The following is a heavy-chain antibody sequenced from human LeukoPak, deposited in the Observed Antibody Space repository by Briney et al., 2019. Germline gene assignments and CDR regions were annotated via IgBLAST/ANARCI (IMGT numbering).Heavy chain of an antibody. D-gene: IGHD1-14*01. CDR1: GYSFTSYY. CDR3: ARGRDNPEDY. J-gene: IGHJ4*02. CDR2: INPSGDST. Sequence: GASVKVSCKASGYSFTSYYIHWVRQAPGQGLEWMGIINPSGDSTSYAQKSQGRVTMTRDTSTSTVYMELSSLRSEDTAVYYCARGRDNPEDYWGQGTLVTVSS. V-gene: IGHV1-46*01.